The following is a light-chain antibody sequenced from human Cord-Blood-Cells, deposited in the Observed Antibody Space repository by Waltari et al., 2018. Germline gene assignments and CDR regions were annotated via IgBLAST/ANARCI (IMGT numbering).Light chain of an antibody. CDR2: DVS. CDR3: CSYAGSYTWV. CDR1: SSDVGGYHY. Sequence: QSALTQPRSVSGSPGQSVTIPCTGTSSDVGGYHYVSWYQQHPGKAPKLMIYDVSKRPSGLPDRFSGSKSGNTASLTISGLQAEDEADYYCCSYAGSYTWVFGGGTKLTVL. J-gene: IGLJ3*02. V-gene: IGLV2-11*01.